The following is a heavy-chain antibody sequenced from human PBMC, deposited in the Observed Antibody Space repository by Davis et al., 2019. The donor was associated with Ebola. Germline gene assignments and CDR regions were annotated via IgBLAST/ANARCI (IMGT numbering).Heavy chain of an antibody. CDR2: IYYSGST. D-gene: IGHD3-10*01. CDR1: GGSISSYY. J-gene: IGHJ4*02. V-gene: IGHV4-39*01. CDR3: ARIVPTYGELLWFGELTD. Sequence: MPSETLSLTCTVSGGSISSYYWGWIRQPPGKGLEWIGSIYYSGSTYYNPSLKSRVTISVDTSKNQFSLKLSSVTAADTAVYYCARIVPTYGELLWFGELTDWGQGTLVTVSS.